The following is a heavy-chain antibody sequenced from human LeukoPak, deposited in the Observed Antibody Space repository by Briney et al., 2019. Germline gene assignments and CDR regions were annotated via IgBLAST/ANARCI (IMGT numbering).Heavy chain of an antibody. Sequence: SETLSLTCAVSGYSISSGYYWGWIRQPPGKGLEWIGSIYHSGSTYYNPSLKSRVTISVDTSKNQFSLKLSSVTAADTAVYYCARYDSGSYLGLYYFDYWGQGTLVTVSS. CDR2: IYHSGST. J-gene: IGHJ4*02. V-gene: IGHV4-38-2*01. CDR3: ARYDSGSYLGLYYFDY. CDR1: GYSISSGYY. D-gene: IGHD1-26*01.